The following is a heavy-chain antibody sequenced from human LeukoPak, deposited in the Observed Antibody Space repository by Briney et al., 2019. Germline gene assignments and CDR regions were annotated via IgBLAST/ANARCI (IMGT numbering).Heavy chain of an antibody. CDR2: INHSGST. CDR1: GGSFSGYY. J-gene: IGHJ4*02. V-gene: IGHV4-34*01. Sequence: PETLSLTCAVYGGSFSGYYWSWIRQPPGKGLEWIGEINHSGSTNYNPSLKSRVTTSIDTSKNQFSLKLSSVTAADTAVYYCASLLDSSGYYSVPDYWGQGTLVTVSS. D-gene: IGHD3-22*01. CDR3: ASLLDSSGYYSVPDY.